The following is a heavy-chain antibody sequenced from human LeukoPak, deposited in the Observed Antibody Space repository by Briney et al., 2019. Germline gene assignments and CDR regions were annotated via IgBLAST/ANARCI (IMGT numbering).Heavy chain of an antibody. D-gene: IGHD3-16*01. Sequence: ASVKVSCKVSVYTLTELSMHWVRQAPGKGLEWMGGFDPEDGETIYAQKFQGRVTMTEDTSTDTAYMELSSLRSEDTAVYYCAGVWGSYHSNWFDPWGQGTLVTVSS. CDR3: AGVWGSYHSNWFDP. CDR1: VYTLTELS. CDR2: FDPEDGET. J-gene: IGHJ5*02. V-gene: IGHV1-24*01.